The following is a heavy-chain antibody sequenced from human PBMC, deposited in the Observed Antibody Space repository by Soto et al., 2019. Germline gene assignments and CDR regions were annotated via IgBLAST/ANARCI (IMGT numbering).Heavy chain of an antibody. CDR2: IDPSDSQT. D-gene: IGHD1-26*01. V-gene: IGHV5-10-1*01. J-gene: IGHJ5*02. CDR1: GYSFAGYW. CDR3: ARLSGGSYYGYWFDP. Sequence: PGESLKISCKGSGYSFAGYWITWVRQMPGKGLEWMGRIDPSDSQTYYSPSFRGHVTISAAKSITTVFLQWSSLKASDTAMYYCARLSGGSYYGYWFDPWGQGTLVTVSS.